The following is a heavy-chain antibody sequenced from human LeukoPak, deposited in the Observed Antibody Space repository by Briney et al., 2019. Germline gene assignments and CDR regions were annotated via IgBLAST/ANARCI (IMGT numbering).Heavy chain of an antibody. V-gene: IGHV1-2*02. CDR1: GYTFTVPY. Sequence: ASGKVSCKASGYTFTVPYMYWVRQAPGQGLKWMGWINPDSGGTHYAQKFQGRVTMARDTSISTAYMELSRLRSHDTAVYYCARAYYYGSGTYYSLDFWGQGTLVTVSS. D-gene: IGHD3-10*01. J-gene: IGHJ4*02. CDR3: ARAYYYGSGTYYSLDF. CDR2: INPDSGGT.